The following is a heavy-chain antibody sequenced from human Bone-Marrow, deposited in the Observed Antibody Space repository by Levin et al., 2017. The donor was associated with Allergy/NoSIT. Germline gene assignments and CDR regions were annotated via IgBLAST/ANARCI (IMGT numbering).Heavy chain of an antibody. CDR3: ARGYYDFWSGYYTQGGPWDY. D-gene: IGHD3-3*01. CDR1: GFTVSSNY. J-gene: IGHJ4*02. V-gene: IGHV3-66*01. CDR2: IYSGGST. Sequence: GGSLRLSCAASGFTVSSNYMSWVRQAPGKGLEWVSVIYSGGSTYYADSVKGRFTISRDNSKNTLYLQMNSLRAEDTAVYYCARGYYDFWSGYYTQGGPWDYWGQGTLVTVSS.